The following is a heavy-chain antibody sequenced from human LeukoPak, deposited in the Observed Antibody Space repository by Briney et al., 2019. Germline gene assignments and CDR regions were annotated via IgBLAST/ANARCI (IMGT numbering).Heavy chain of an antibody. CDR3: ARTHSSTGANWFDP. CDR1: GDSVSNNSAA. D-gene: IGHD1-1*01. Sequence: SQTLSLTCAISGDSVSNNSAAWNWIRQSPSRGLEWRGRTYYRSKWYNDYAESVKSRIIINPDTSKTQFSLQLNSVTPEDTAVYYCARTHSSTGANWFDPWGQGTLVTVSS. J-gene: IGHJ5*02. CDR2: TYYRSKWYN. V-gene: IGHV6-1*01.